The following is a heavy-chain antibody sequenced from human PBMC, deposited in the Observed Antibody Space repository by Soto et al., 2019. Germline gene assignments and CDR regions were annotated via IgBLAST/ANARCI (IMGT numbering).Heavy chain of an antibody. CDR1: GYTLTELS. Sequence: GASVKVSCKVSGYTLTELSMHWVRQAPGKGLEWMGGFDPEDGETIYAQKFQGRVTMTEDTSTDTAYMELSSLRSEDTALYYCATRSTYYYDSSGYSLVDYWGQGTLVTVSS. V-gene: IGHV1-24*01. D-gene: IGHD3-22*01. J-gene: IGHJ4*02. CDR3: ATRSTYYYDSSGYSLVDY. CDR2: FDPEDGET.